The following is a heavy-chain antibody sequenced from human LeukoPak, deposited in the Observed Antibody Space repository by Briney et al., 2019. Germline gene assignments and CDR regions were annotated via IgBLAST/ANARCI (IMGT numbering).Heavy chain of an antibody. CDR1: GFTFDDYA. CDR3: AKDRGAVAGIDFDY. Sequence: GGSLRLACAASGFTFDDYAMHWVRQAPGKGLEGVSGISWNSGSIGYADSVKGRFTISRDNAKNSLYLQMNSLRAEDTALYYCAKDRGAVAGIDFDYWGQGTLVTVSS. J-gene: IGHJ4*02. V-gene: IGHV3-9*01. D-gene: IGHD6-19*01. CDR2: ISWNSGSI.